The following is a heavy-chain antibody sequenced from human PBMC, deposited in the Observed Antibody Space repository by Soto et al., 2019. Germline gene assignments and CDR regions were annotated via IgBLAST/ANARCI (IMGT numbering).Heavy chain of an antibody. CDR2: IYYNGDT. CDR3: ARHQSIVVVAAARAFDI. V-gene: IGHV4-39*01. Sequence: SETLSLTCSFSGCSISSNSHYWVWIRQPPGKGLEWIGSIYYNGDTYYNPSLKSRVTISVDTSKNQFSVKLNSVTAADTAVYYCARHQSIVVVAAARAFDIWGQGTMVTVSS. J-gene: IGHJ3*02. D-gene: IGHD2-15*01. CDR1: GCSISSNSHY.